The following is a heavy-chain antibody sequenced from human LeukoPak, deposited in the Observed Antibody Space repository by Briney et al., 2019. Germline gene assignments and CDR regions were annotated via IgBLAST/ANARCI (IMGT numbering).Heavy chain of an antibody. J-gene: IGHJ3*02. CDR3: AKDRYQQDAFDI. Sequence: GGSLRLSCAASGFTFSSCGMHWVRQAPGKGLEWVAFIRYDGSNKYYADSVKGRFTISRDNSKNTLYLQMNSLRAEDTAVYYCAKDRYQQDAFDIWGQGTMVTVSS. CDR1: GFTFSSCG. CDR2: IRYDGSNK. V-gene: IGHV3-30*02. D-gene: IGHD2-2*01.